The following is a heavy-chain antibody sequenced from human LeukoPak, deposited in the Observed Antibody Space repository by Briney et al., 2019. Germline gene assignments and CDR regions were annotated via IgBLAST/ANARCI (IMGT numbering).Heavy chain of an antibody. CDR2: ISYDGSNK. CDR3: ARIKYYYDLGRAFDI. Sequence: GGSLRLSCAASGFTFSSYGMHWVRQAPGKGLEWVAVISYDGSNKYYADSVKGRFTISRDNSKNTLYLQMNSLRAEDAAVYYCARIKYYYDLGRAFDIWGQGTMVTVSS. D-gene: IGHD3-22*01. V-gene: IGHV3-30*03. CDR1: GFTFSSYG. J-gene: IGHJ3*02.